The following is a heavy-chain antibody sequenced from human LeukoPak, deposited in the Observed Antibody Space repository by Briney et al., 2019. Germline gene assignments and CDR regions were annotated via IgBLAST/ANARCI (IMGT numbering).Heavy chain of an antibody. CDR1: GYTFTSYY. CDR2: INPSGGST. D-gene: IGHD1-14*01. Sequence: ASVKVSCKASGYTFTSYYMHWVRQAPGQGLEWMGIINPSGGSTSYAQKFQGRVTITADESTSTAYMELSSLRSEDTAVYYCAISGIRKTLTGRDYWGQGTLVTVSS. CDR3: AISGIRKTLTGRDY. J-gene: IGHJ4*02. V-gene: IGHV1-46*01.